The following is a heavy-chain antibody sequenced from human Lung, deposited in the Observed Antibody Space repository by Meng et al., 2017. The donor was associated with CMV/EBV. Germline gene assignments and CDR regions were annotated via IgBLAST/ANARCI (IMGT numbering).Heavy chain of an antibody. Sequence: ASVKVSXKASGYTFTGYYMHWVRQAPGQGLEWMGWINPNSGGTNYAQKFQGRVTMPRDTSISTAYMELSRLRSDDTAVYYCARGLGDDCTNGVCYSVDAFDIWGQGTMVTVSS. CDR2: INPNSGGT. CDR1: GYTFTGYY. J-gene: IGHJ3*02. CDR3: ARGLGDDCTNGVCYSVDAFDI. D-gene: IGHD2-8*01. V-gene: IGHV1-2*02.